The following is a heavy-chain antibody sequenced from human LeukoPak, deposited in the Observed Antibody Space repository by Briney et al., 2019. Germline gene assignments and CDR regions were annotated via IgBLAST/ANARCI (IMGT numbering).Heavy chain of an antibody. J-gene: IGHJ5*02. D-gene: IGHD3-10*01. V-gene: IGHV1-69*13. Sequence: GALVKVSCKASGGTFSSYAISWVRQAPGQGLEWMGGVIPIFGTANYAQKFRGRVTITADESTSTAYMELSSLRSEDTAVYYCASSITMVRGVVNWFDPWGQGTLVTVSS. CDR1: GGTFSSYA. CDR3: ASSITMVRGVVNWFDP. CDR2: VIPIFGTA.